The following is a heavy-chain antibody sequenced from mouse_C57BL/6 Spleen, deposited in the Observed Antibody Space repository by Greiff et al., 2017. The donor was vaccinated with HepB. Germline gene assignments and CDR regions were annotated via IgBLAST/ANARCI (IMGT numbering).Heavy chain of an antibody. D-gene: IGHD3-2*02. V-gene: IGHV5-17*01. Sequence: EVKLMESGGGLVKPGGSLKLSCAASGFTFSDYGMHWVRQAPEKGLEWVAYISSGSSTIYYADTVKGRFTISRDNAKNTLFLQMTSLRSEDTAMYSCARTAQATVCFAYWGQGTLVTVSA. CDR3: ARTAQATVCFAY. J-gene: IGHJ3*01. CDR2: ISSGSSTI. CDR1: GFTFSDYG.